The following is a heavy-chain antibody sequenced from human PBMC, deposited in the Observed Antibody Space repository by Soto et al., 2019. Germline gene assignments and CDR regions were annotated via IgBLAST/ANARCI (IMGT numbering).Heavy chain of an antibody. CDR1: GFTFSNYV. CDR3: AKDRSKVFDF. J-gene: IGHJ4*02. V-gene: IGHV3-23*01. CDR2: VSDTGDST. Sequence: GGSLRRSCAASGFTFSNYVMYWVRQAPGKGLEWVSAVSDTGDSTFYAVSVRGRFTISRDNSKNTLYLQMNSLRVEDTAVYYCAKDRSKVFDFWGQGSLVTVS.